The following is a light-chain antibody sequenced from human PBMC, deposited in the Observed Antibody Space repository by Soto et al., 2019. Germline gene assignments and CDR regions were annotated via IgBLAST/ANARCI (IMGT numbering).Light chain of an antibody. CDR3: QQYNNWPPWT. J-gene: IGKJ1*01. V-gene: IGKV3-15*01. Sequence: EIVMTQSPATLSVSPGERATLSCRASQSVSSNFAWYQQKPGQAPRLLIYGASTRATGIPAKFSGSGSGTEFTPIISSLQSEDFAADYCQQYNNWPPWTFGQGTKVEIK. CDR1: QSVSSN. CDR2: GAS.